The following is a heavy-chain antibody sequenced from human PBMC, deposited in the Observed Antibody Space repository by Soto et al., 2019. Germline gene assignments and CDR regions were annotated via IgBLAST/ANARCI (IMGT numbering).Heavy chain of an antibody. V-gene: IGHV1-2*02. CDR3: ARDSYYDILTGYSRNAFDI. J-gene: IGHJ3*02. CDR1: GYTFIGYY. CDR2: INPNSGGT. D-gene: IGHD3-9*01. Sequence: ASVKVSCKASGYTFIGYYMHWVRQAPGQGLEWMGWINPNSGGTNYAQKLQGRVTMTRDTSITTAYMELSRLRSDDTAVYYCARDSYYDILTGYSRNAFDIWGQGTMVTVSS.